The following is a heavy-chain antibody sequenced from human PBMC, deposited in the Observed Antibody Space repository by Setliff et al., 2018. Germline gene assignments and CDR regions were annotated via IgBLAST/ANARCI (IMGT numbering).Heavy chain of an antibody. CDR2: IKSKADGGTT. V-gene: IGHV3-15*01. CDR3: TTWPENGGYYYYYYIDV. D-gene: IGHD3-16*01. Sequence: GGSLRLSCAASGFTFSNAWMTWVRQAPGKGLEWVGRIKSKADGGTTDYVAPVKGRFTISRDDSKNTLFLQMNNLKIEDTAVYYCTTWPENGGYYYYYYIDVWGKVTTVTVSS. CDR1: GFTFSNAW. J-gene: IGHJ6*03.